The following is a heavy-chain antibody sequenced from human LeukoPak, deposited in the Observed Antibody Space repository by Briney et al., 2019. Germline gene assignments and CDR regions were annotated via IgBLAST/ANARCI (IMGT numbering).Heavy chain of an antibody. D-gene: IGHD6-6*01. V-gene: IGHV4-34*01. CDR3: ARGLEYSSSSPFDY. CDR1: GGSFSGYY. CDR2: INHSGST. Sequence: PSETLSLTCAVYGGSFSGYYWSWIRQPPGKGLECIGEINHSGSTNYNPSLKSRVTISVDTSKNQFSLKLSSVTAADTAVYYCARGLEYSSSSPFDYWGQGTLVTVSS. J-gene: IGHJ4*02.